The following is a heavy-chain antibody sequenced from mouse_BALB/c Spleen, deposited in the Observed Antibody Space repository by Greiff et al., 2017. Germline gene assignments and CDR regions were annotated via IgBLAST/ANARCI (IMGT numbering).Heavy chain of an antibody. CDR2: ISYSGST. V-gene: IGHV3-2*02. D-gene: IGHD2-3*01. Sequence: DVKLQESGPGLVKPSQSLSLTCTVTGYSITSDYAWNWIRQFPGNKLEWMGYISYSGSTSYNPSLKSRISITRDTSKNQFFLQLNSVTTEDTATYYCARQGAMILFDYWGQGTTLTVSS. CDR1: GYSITSDYA. CDR3: ARQGAMILFDY. J-gene: IGHJ2*01.